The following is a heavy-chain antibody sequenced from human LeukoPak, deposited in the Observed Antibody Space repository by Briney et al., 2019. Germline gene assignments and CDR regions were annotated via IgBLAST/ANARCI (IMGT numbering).Heavy chain of an antibody. CDR1: GYTFTGYY. V-gene: IGHV1-18*04. J-gene: IGHJ4*02. CDR3: ARWRPAVAGTDY. Sequence: GASVKVSCKASGYTFTGYYMHWVRQAPGQGLEWMGWISAYNGNTNYAQKHQGRVTMTTDTSTSTAYMELRSLRSEDTAVYYCARWRPAVAGTDYWGQGTLVTVSS. D-gene: IGHD6-19*01. CDR2: ISAYNGNT.